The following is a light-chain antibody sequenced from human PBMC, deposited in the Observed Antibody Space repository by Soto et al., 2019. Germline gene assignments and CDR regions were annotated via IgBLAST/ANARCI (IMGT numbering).Light chain of an antibody. J-gene: IGKJ4*01. CDR1: QSVSSY. CDR3: QQRSNWPST. Sequence: EIVLTQSPATLSLSPGDRATLSCGASQSVSSYLAWYQQKPGQAPRLLIYDASNRATGIPARVSGSGSGTDFTLTITSLEPEDFAVYYCQQRSNWPSTFGGGTKVEIK. V-gene: IGKV3-11*01. CDR2: DAS.